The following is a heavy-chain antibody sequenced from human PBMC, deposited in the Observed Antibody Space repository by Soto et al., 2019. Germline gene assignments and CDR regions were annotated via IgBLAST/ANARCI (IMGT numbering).Heavy chain of an antibody. CDR3: VRAGKRYGFDF. V-gene: IGHV3-7*04. CDR2: LKPDGTEK. Sequence: DVQLVESGGGLVQPGGSLRLSCAASGFTFSTYWMSWVRQAPGKGLEWVANLKPDGTEKYYPGSLKGRFTISRENAKDSLSLQVDSLGTEDTAIYLCVRAGKRYGFDFWGQGPMVTVSS. J-gene: IGHJ3*01. CDR1: GFTFSTYW. D-gene: IGHD4-17*01.